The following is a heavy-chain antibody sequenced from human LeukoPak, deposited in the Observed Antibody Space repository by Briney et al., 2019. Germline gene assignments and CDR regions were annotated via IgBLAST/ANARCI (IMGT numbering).Heavy chain of an antibody. CDR3: AKDSHNIVVVTLDY. V-gene: IGHV3-23*01. Sequence: GGSLRLSCAASGFTFSSYAMSWVRQAPGKGLEWVSAISGSGGSTYYADSVKGRFTISRDNSKNTLYLQMNSLRAEDTAVYYCAKDSHNIVVVTLDYWGQGTLVTVSS. D-gene: IGHD2-21*02. CDR1: GFTFSSYA. J-gene: IGHJ4*02. CDR2: ISGSGGST.